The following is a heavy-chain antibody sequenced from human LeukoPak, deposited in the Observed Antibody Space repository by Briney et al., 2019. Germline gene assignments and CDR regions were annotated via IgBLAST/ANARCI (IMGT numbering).Heavy chain of an antibody. V-gene: IGHV4-31*03. J-gene: IGHJ2*01. D-gene: IGHD4-17*01. CDR1: GGSISSGGYY. CDR2: IYYSGST. Sequence: PSQTLSLTCTVSGGSISSGGYYWSWIRQHPGKGLEWIGYIYYSGSTYYNPSLKSRVTISVDTSKNQFSLKLSSVTAADTAVYYCARDRGGAYVNHPLGAYFDLWGRGTLVTVSS. CDR3: ARDRGGAYVNHPLGAYFDL.